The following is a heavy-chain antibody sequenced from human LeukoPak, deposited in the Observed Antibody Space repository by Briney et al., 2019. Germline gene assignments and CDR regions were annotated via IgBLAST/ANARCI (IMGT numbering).Heavy chain of an antibody. Sequence: ASVKVSCKASGYTFTSYGISWVRQAPGQGLEWMGGIIPMFGSTNYAQKFQGRVTTTADESTGTAYMELSSLRSEDTAVYYCAREGIAAAGWGGINSFDVWGQGTMVTVSS. J-gene: IGHJ3*01. V-gene: IGHV1-69*13. CDR3: AREGIAAAGWGGINSFDV. CDR2: IIPMFGST. CDR1: GYTFTSYG. D-gene: IGHD6-13*01.